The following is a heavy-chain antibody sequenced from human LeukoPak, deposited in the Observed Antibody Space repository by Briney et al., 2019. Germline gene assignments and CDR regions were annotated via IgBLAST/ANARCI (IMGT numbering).Heavy chain of an antibody. CDR2: INPNSGGT. D-gene: IGHD2-2*01. J-gene: IGHJ5*02. CDR3: ARDFVVVPSAMIQYNWFDP. CDR1: GYTFTGYY. Sequence: VSVKVSCKASGYTFTGYYMHWVRQAPGQGLEWMGRINPNSGGTNYAQKFQGRVTMTRDTSISTAYMELSRLRSDDTAVYYCARDFVVVPSAMIQYNWFDPWGQGTLVPVSS. V-gene: IGHV1-2*06.